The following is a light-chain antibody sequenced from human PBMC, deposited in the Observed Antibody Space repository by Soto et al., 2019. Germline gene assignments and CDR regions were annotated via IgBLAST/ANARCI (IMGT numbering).Light chain of an antibody. CDR1: QSVSSSY. V-gene: IGKV3-20*01. Sequence: EIVLTQSRGTLSLSPGQRATLSCRASQSVSSSYLAWYQQKPGQAPRLLIYGASSRATGIPDRFSGSGSGTDFTLTISRLEPEDFAVYYCQQYGSSPLTFGQGTKVDIK. CDR2: GAS. CDR3: QQYGSSPLT. J-gene: IGKJ1*01.